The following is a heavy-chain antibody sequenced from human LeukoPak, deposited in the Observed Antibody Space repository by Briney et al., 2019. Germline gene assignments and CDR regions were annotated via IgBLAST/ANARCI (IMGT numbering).Heavy chain of an antibody. Sequence: GESLKISCKGSGYSFTSYWIGWVRQMPGKGLEWVGIIYPGDSDTRYSPSFQGQVTISADKSISTAYLQWSSLQASDTAMYYCARGYCSSTSCYVDAFDIWGQGTLVTVSS. CDR3: ARGYCSSTSCYVDAFDI. D-gene: IGHD2-2*01. CDR2: IYPGDSDT. V-gene: IGHV5-51*01. J-gene: IGHJ3*02. CDR1: GYSFTSYW.